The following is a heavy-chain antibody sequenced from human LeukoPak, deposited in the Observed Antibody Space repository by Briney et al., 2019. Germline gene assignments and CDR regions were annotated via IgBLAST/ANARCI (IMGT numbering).Heavy chain of an antibody. Sequence: GGSLRLSCAASGFTFSSYWMSWVRQAPGKGLEWVADIKQDGSEKYYVDSVKGRFTISRDNAKNSLYLQMNSLRAEDTAVYYCARDRSAKGYGDQFDYWGQGTLVTVSS. CDR2: IKQDGSEK. V-gene: IGHV3-7*01. J-gene: IGHJ4*02. D-gene: IGHD4-17*01. CDR1: GFTFSSYW. CDR3: ARDRSAKGYGDQFDY.